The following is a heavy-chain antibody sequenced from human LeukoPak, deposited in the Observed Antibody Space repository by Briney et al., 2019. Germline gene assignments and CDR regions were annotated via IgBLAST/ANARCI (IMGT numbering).Heavy chain of an antibody. CDR2: IIPIFGTA. V-gene: IGHV1-69*13. J-gene: IGHJ2*01. Sequence: ASVKVSCKASGSTFSSYAISWVRQAPGQGLEWMGGIIPIFGTANYAQKFQGRVTITADESTSTAYMELSSLRSEDTAVYYCASDSSGYYYAPERNWYFDLWGRGTLVTVTS. D-gene: IGHD3-22*01. CDR3: ASDSSGYYYAPERNWYFDL. CDR1: GSTFSSYA.